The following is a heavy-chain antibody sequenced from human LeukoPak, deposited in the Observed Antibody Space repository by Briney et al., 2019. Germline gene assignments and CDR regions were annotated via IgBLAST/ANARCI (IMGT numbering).Heavy chain of an antibody. CDR2: ISGIGGTT. Sequence: GGSLRLSCAASGFTFSNYSMSWVRQAPGKGLEWVPTISGIGGTTYYADSVKGRFTISRDNSKHTLYLQMNCLRAEDTAVYYCARCYLTGYFDTWGQGTLVTVSS. D-gene: IGHD7-27*01. V-gene: IGHV3-23*01. J-gene: IGHJ4*02. CDR1: GFTFSNYS. CDR3: ARCYLTGYFDT.